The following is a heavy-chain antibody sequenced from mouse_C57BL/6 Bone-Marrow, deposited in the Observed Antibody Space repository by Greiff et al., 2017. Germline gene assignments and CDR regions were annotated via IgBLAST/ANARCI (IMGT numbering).Heavy chain of an antibody. CDR1: GYAFTNYL. Sequence: VQLQQSGAELVRPGTSVKVSCKASGYAFTNYLMEWVKQRPGQGLEWIGVINPGSGGTNYNEKFKGKATLTADKSSSTAYMQLSSLTSEDSAVYFCARYYGSSYYFDYWGQGTTLTVSS. J-gene: IGHJ2*01. D-gene: IGHD1-1*01. CDR2: INPGSGGT. V-gene: IGHV1-54*01. CDR3: ARYYGSSYYFDY.